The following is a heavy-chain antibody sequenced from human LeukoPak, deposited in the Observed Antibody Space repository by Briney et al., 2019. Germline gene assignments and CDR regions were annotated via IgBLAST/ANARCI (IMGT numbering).Heavy chain of an antibody. D-gene: IGHD3-22*01. V-gene: IGHV4-31*03. CDR1: GGSISSGGYY. CDR2: IYYSGST. Sequence: SQTLSLTCTVSGGSISSGGYYWSWIRQHPGKGLEWIGYIYYSGSTYYNPSLKSRVTISVDSSKNQFSLKLTSVTAADTAVYYCATLGEYYDSSGYYYNWGQGTLVTVSS. CDR3: ATLGEYYDSSGYYYN. J-gene: IGHJ4*02.